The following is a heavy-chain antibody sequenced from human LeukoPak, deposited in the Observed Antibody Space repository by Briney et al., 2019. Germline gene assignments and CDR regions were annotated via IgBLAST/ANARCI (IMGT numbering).Heavy chain of an antibody. CDR3: TRENRPFCPFAY. CDR2: ISHSGTT. J-gene: IGHJ4*02. V-gene: IGHV4-4*02. Sequence: SETLSLTCTVPGGSIDITNYWSWVRQAPGKGLEWIGEISHSGTTNYNPSLRSRVTMFLDRANNQFSLSLTSVTAADSAVYYCTRENRPFCPFAYWGQGVLVTVSS. CDR1: GGSIDITNY. D-gene: IGHD2/OR15-2a*01.